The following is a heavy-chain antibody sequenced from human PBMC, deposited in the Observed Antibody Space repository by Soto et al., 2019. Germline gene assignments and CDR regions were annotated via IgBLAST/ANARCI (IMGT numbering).Heavy chain of an antibody. Sequence: GGSLRLSCAASGFTFSSYAMHWVRQAPGKGLEWVAVISYDGSNKYYADSVKGRFTISRDNSKNTLYLQMNSLRAEDTAVYYCARDHGSSSWYFDYWGQGTLVTVSS. CDR1: GFTFSSYA. CDR2: ISYDGSNK. J-gene: IGHJ4*02. V-gene: IGHV3-30-3*01. D-gene: IGHD6-13*01. CDR3: ARDHGSSSWYFDY.